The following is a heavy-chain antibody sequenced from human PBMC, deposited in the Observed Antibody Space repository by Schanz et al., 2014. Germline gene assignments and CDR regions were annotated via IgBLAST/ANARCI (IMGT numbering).Heavy chain of an antibody. Sequence: EVQLVESGGGLVQPGGSLRLSCEASGFTFRDYSMNWVRQAPGKGPEWISYISSYSTIHYADSVKGRFTISRDNARNSLFLQMNSLRDEDTAVYYCATGLISAREYWGQGTLVTVSS. J-gene: IGHJ4*02. CDR1: GFTFRDYS. V-gene: IGHV3-48*02. CDR2: ISSYSTI. CDR3: ATGLISAREY. D-gene: IGHD6-6*01.